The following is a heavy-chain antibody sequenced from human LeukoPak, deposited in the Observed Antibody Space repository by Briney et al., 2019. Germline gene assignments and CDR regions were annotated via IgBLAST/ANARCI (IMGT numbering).Heavy chain of an antibody. V-gene: IGHV4-38-2*02. CDR3: ARHESLWSLGFQH. CDR2: IYHSGST. Sequence: SETLSLTXTVSGYSISSGYYWDWIRQPPGKGLERIGSIYHSGSTYYNPSLKSRVTISVDTSKNQFSLKLSSVTAADTAVYYCARHESLWSLGFQHWGQGTLVTVSS. J-gene: IGHJ1*01. D-gene: IGHD3-10*01. CDR1: GYSISSGYY.